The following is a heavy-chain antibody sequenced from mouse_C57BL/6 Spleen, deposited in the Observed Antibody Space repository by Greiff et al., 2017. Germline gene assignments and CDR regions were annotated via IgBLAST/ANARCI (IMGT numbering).Heavy chain of an antibody. V-gene: IGHV1-53*01. D-gene: IGHD1-1*01. CDR3: ASVAGY. Sequence: QVKLQQPGPALVKPGASVKLSCKASGYTFTSSWMHWVKQRPGQGLEWIGHINPSNGGTNSNEKFKRKATLTVDIASSTAYMQLSSLTSGDSAVYYCASVAGYWGQGTTLTVSS. CDR1: GYTFTSSW. CDR2: INPSNGGT. J-gene: IGHJ2*01.